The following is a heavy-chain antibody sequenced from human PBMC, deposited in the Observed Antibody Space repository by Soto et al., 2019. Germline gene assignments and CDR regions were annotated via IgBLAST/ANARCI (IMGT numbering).Heavy chain of an antibody. CDR2: ITPDNGNT. Sequence: QVQLLQSGAEVKEPGASVKVSCKASGYNFVTFGVSWVRQAPGQGLEWMGWITPDNGNTNYAQRFQGRATMTTDTSTSTAYMEVRCLRSDDTAVYYCARLAPCAGDPCYSLPLDLWGQGALVTVSS. CDR3: ARLAPCAGDPCYSLPLDL. CDR1: GYNFVTFG. V-gene: IGHV1-18*01. D-gene: IGHD2-21*01. J-gene: IGHJ5*02.